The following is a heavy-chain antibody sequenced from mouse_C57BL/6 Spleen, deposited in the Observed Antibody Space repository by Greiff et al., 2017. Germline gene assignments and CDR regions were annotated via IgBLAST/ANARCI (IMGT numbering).Heavy chain of an antibody. J-gene: IGHJ4*01. CDR3: TTGNYGSSYWMDY. CDR1: GFNIKDYY. Sequence: EVQLQQSGAELVRPGASVKLSCTASGFNIKDYYMHWVKQRPEQGLEWIGRIDPEDGDTEYAPKFQGKATMTADTSSNTAYLQLSSLTSEDTAVYYCTTGNYGSSYWMDYWGQGTSVTVSS. CDR2: IDPEDGDT. V-gene: IGHV14-1*01. D-gene: IGHD1-1*01.